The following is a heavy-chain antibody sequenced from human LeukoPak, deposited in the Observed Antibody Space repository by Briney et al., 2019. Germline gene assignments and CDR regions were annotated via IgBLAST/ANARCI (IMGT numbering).Heavy chain of an antibody. CDR2: ISGSGGST. J-gene: IGHJ4*02. CDR1: GITFSSYA. CDR3: AKGPGRYYDSSGYIDY. V-gene: IGHV3-23*01. D-gene: IGHD3-22*01. Sequence: PGASLRLSCAASGITFSSYAMSWVRQAPGKGLEWVSAISGSGGSTYYADSVKGRFTISRDNSKNTLYLQMNSLRAEDTAVYYCAKGPGRYYDSSGYIDYWGQGTLVTVSS.